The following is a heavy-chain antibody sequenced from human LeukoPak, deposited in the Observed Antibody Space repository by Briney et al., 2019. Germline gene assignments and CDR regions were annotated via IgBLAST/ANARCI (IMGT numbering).Heavy chain of an antibody. Sequence: SVKVSCKASGFTFTSSAMQWVRQARGQRLEWVGWIVVGSGNTNYAQKFQERVTITRDMSTSTTYMELSSLRAEDTAVYYCAAEGGDVGYYYGMDVWGQGNTVTVSS. D-gene: IGHD1-26*01. CDR1: GFTFTSSA. J-gene: IGHJ6*02. CDR3: AAEGGDVGYYYGMDV. CDR2: IVVGSGNT. V-gene: IGHV1-58*02.